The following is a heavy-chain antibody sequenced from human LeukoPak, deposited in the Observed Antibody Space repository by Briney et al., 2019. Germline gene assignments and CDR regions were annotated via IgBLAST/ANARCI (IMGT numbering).Heavy chain of an antibody. V-gene: IGHV3-21*01. CDR1: GFTFSSYS. CDR3: ARVGYCSGGSCYLFDY. D-gene: IGHD2-15*01. Sequence: TGGSLRLSCAASGFTFSSYSMNWVRQAPGKGLEXXXXXSSSSSYIYYADSVKGRFTISRDNAKNSLYLQMNSLRAEDTAVYYCARVGYCSGGSCYLFDYWGQGTLVTVSS. J-gene: IGHJ4*02. CDR2: XSSSSSYI.